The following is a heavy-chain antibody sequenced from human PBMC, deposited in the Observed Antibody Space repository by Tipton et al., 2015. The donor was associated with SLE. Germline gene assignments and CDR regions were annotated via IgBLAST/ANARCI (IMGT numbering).Heavy chain of an antibody. Sequence: LRLSCTVSGGSISSYYWSWIRQPPGKGLEWIGYIYYSGSTNYNPSLKSRVTISVDTSKNQFSLKLSSATAADTAMYYCARGVGADYWGQGTLVTVSS. V-gene: IGHV4-59*01. CDR1: GGSISSYY. J-gene: IGHJ4*02. D-gene: IGHD1-26*01. CDR3: ARGVGADY. CDR2: IYYSGST.